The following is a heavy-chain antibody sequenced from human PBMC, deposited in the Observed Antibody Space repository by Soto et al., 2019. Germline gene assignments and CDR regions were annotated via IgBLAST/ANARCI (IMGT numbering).Heavy chain of an antibody. Sequence: SETLSLTCTVSGGSISSGGYYWIWIRQHPGKGLDWIGHIYYSGNTYYNPSLKSRVTIPVDTSKNQFSLKLSSVTAADTAVYYCARDAGIYSSTHWGQGTLVTVSS. J-gene: IGHJ4*02. D-gene: IGHD6-13*01. CDR2: IYYSGNT. CDR3: ARDAGIYSSTH. CDR1: GGSISSGGYY. V-gene: IGHV4-31*03.